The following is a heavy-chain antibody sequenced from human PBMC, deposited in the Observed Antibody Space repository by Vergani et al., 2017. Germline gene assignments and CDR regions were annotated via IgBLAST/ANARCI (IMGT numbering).Heavy chain of an antibody. CDR1: GFTFTGYY. CDR2: INPNSGGT. Sequence: QVQLVESGGGVVQPGRSLRLSCAASGFTFTGYYMHWVRQAPGQGLEWMGWINPNSGGTNYAQKFQGRVTMTRDTSISTAYMELSRLRSDDTAVYYCAYSSSWYPWFDPWGQGTLVTVSS. CDR3: AYSSSWYPWFDP. V-gene: IGHV1-2*02. J-gene: IGHJ5*02. D-gene: IGHD6-13*01.